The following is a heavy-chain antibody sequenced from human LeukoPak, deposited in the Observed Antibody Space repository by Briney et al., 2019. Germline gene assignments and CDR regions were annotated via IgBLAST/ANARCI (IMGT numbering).Heavy chain of an antibody. CDR1: GFTFSRYG. Sequence: GRSLRLSCAASGFTFSRYGMHWVRQAPGKGLQWVSSISDSGASTYYADSVKGRFTISRDNSKNTLSLQMNSLRAEDTAIYYCARSDFCDYWGQGTLVTVSS. CDR2: ISDSGAST. CDR3: ARSDFCDY. V-gene: IGHV3-23*01. J-gene: IGHJ4*02.